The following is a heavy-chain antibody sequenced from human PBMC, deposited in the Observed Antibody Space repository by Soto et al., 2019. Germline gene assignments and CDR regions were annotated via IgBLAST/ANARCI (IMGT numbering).Heavy chain of an antibody. Sequence: SETLSLTCDVSGGPVGYTSFYWGWLRQSPGKGLEWIGSVHHSVTTYYNLSLKGRVTISMDTSKNQFSLRLTSVTSADTAVYYCARDTSSTSLRAEYFQFWGQGTQVTVSS. CDR3: ARDTSSTSLRAEYFQF. D-gene: IGHD6-13*01. J-gene: IGHJ1*01. CDR2: VHHSVTT. CDR1: GGPVGYTSFY. V-gene: IGHV4-39*02.